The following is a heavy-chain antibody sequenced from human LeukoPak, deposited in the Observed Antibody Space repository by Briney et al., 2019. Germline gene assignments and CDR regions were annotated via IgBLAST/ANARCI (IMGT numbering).Heavy chain of an antibody. CDR2: ISAYNGNT. CDR1: GYTFTSYG. Sequence: ASVKVSCKASGYTFTSYGISWVRQAPGQGLEWMGWISAYNGNTNYAQKLQGRVTMTRNTSISTAYMELSSLRSEDTAVYYCARGRWDIVVVVAATGAFDIWGQGTMVTVSS. D-gene: IGHD2-15*01. CDR3: ARGRWDIVVVVAATGAFDI. J-gene: IGHJ3*02. V-gene: IGHV1-18*01.